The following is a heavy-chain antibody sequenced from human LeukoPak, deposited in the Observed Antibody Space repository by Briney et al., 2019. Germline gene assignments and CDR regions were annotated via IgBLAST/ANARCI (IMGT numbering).Heavy chain of an antibody. V-gene: IGHV1-46*01. CDR3: ARDWYYYDSSGSANWFDP. J-gene: IGHJ5*02. Sequence: ASVKVSCKASGYTFTSYGISWVRQAPGQGLEWMGIINPSGGSTGYAQRFQGRVTMTRDTSTSTVYMELSSLRSEDTAVYYCARDWYYYDSSGSANWFDPWGQGTLVTVSS. D-gene: IGHD3-22*01. CDR1: GYTFTSYG. CDR2: INPSGGST.